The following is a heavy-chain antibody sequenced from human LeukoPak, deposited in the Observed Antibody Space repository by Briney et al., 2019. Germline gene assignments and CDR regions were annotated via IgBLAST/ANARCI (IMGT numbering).Heavy chain of an antibody. CDR3: ARGYTDGWLIGY. V-gene: IGHV4-39*07. Sequence: SETLSLTCSVSGGSISSRSYYWGWVRQPPGKGLEWIGSTYYTGSTNYNPSLKSRVIISRDTSKNQFSLNLSSVTAADTAVYYCARGYTDGWLIGYWGQGTLVTVSS. J-gene: IGHJ4*02. CDR1: GGSISSRSYY. D-gene: IGHD6-19*01. CDR2: TYYTGST.